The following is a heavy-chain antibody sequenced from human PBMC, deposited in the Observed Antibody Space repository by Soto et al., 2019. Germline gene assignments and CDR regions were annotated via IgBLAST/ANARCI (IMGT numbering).Heavy chain of an antibody. CDR2: ISGSGGST. V-gene: IGHV3-23*01. CDR3: AKAGYCSGGSCVDAFDI. Sequence: EVQLLESGGGLVQPGGSLRLSCAANRFTFSSYALRWVRQAPGKGLEWVSAISGSGGSTYYADSVKGRFTISRDNSKNTLYLQMNSLRAEDTAVCYCAKAGYCSGGSCVDAFDIWGQGTMVTVSS. J-gene: IGHJ3*02. CDR1: RFTFSSYA. D-gene: IGHD2-15*01.